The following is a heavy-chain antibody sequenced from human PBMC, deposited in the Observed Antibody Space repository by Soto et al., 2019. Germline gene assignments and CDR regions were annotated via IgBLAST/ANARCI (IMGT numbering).Heavy chain of an antibody. D-gene: IGHD1-26*01. CDR3: ARDFGKGELLPGDYYYYGMDV. Sequence: ASVKVSCKASGYTFTSYGITWVRQAPGQGLEWMGWISTHNGNTNYAQELQGRVTMTTDTSTSTAYMELSSLRSEDTAVHYCARDFGKGELLPGDYYYYGMDVWGQGTTVTVSS. V-gene: IGHV1-18*01. J-gene: IGHJ6*02. CDR2: ISTHNGNT. CDR1: GYTFTSYG.